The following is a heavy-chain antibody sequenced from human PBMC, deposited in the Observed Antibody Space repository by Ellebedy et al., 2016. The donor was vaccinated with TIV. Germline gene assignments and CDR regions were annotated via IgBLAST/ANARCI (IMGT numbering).Heavy chain of an antibody. CDR3: ARPSDSGWYYFVS. J-gene: IGHJ4*02. Sequence: AASVKVSCKASGYTFIDDYIHWMRQAPGHRLEWMGWVNPRGGGTWYAQRFQGRVTMTRDTSIATAYMELSSLRSDDTAVYYCARPSDSGWYYFVSWGQGALVSVSS. D-gene: IGHD6-19*01. V-gene: IGHV1-2*02. CDR2: VNPRGGGT. CDR1: GYTFIDDY.